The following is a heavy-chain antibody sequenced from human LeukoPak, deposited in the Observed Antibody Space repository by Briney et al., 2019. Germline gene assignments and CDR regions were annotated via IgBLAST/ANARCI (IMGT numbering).Heavy chain of an antibody. Sequence: ASVKVSCKASGGTFSSYAISWVRQAPGQGLEWMGGIIPIFGTANYAQKFQGRVTITADKSTSTAYMELSSLRSEDTAVYYCARDGYYYYYMDVWAKGPRSPSP. J-gene: IGHJ6*03. CDR2: IIPIFGTA. V-gene: IGHV1-69*06. CDR3: ARDGYYYYYMDV. CDR1: GGTFSSYA.